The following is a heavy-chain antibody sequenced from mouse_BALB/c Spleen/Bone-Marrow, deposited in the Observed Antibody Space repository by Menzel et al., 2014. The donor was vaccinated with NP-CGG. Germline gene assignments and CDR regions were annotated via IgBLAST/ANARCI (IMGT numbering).Heavy chain of an antibody. J-gene: IGHJ2*01. V-gene: IGHV1S29*02. CDR2: ISPYIGGT. CDR1: GYTFTDFN. D-gene: IGHD2-14*01. CDR3: ARGRRYDGPYFDY. Sequence: SGPELVKPGASVKISCKASGYTFTDFNMHWVKQSHGKSLEWIGFISPYIGGTGYNQKFKSKATLTVDSSSSTAYMELRSPTSEDSAVYYCARGRRYDGPYFDYWGQGTTLTVSS.